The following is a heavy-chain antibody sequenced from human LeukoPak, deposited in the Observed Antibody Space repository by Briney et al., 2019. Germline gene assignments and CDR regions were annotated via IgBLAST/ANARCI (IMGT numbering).Heavy chain of an antibody. CDR3: AKGSLAVPTTPFDF. V-gene: IGHV3-11*01. D-gene: IGHD1-26*01. CDR1: GFTLSDSF. CDR2: ISSRGTTI. J-gene: IGHJ4*02. Sequence: GGSLRLSCTASGFTLSDSFMSWIRQAPGKGLEWISYISSRGTTIYYADSVKGRFTISRDNAKDSLYLQINSLRVDDTAVLYCAKGSLAVPTTPFDFWGQGTLVTVSS.